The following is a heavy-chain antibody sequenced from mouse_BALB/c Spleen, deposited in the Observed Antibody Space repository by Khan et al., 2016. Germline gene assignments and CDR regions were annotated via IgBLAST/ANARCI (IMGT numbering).Heavy chain of an antibody. V-gene: IGHV9-3-1*01. Sequence: QIQLVQSGPELKKSGETVKISCKASGYTFTNYGMNWVKQAPGKGLKWMGWINTYTGEPTYADDFKGRFAFSLETSASTAYLQINNLKNEDTATYFCARGPMNYYAMDYWGQGTSVTVSS. CDR3: ARGPMNYYAMDY. CDR1: GYTFTNYG. CDR2: INTYTGEP. J-gene: IGHJ4*01. D-gene: IGHD2-3*01.